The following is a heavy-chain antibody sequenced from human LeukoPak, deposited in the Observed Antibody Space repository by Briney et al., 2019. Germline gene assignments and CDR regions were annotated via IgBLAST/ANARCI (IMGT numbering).Heavy chain of an antibody. Sequence: ASETLSLTCSVSGGSISSYYWSWIRQPPGKGLEWIGHISHSGRTSYNPSLKSRVTISLDRSKNQFSLKLTAVTAADTAMYYCARGYYGSGSFDLDYWGQGTLVIVSS. CDR3: ARGYYGSGSFDLDY. V-gene: IGHV4-59*12. D-gene: IGHD3-10*01. CDR1: GGSISSYY. J-gene: IGHJ4*02. CDR2: ISHSGRT.